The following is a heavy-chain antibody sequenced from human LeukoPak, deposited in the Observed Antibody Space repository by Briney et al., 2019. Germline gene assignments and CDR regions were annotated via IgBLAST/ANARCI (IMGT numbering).Heavy chain of an antibody. Sequence: PGGSLRLSCAASGFTFSRYSMNWVRQAPGKGLEWVSSISSSSSYMYYADSVKGRFTITRDNAKNSLYLQMNSLRAEDTAVYYCARDGQWLVYRFDYWGEGTLVTVSS. D-gene: IGHD6-19*01. CDR2: ISSSSSYM. CDR3: ARDGQWLVYRFDY. CDR1: GFTFSRYS. V-gene: IGHV3-21*01. J-gene: IGHJ4*02.